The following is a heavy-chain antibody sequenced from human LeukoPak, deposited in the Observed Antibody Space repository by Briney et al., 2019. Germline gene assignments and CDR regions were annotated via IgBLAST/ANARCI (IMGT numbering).Heavy chain of an antibody. D-gene: IGHD3-22*01. Sequence: SETLSLTCTVSGASISSYYWSWIRQPPGKGLEWIGDIYYSGSIKYNPSLKSRVTMSVDTSKNQFSLKLSSVTAADTAIFYCARENPSGYYNRPIDYWGQGTLVTVSS. CDR3: ARENPSGYYNRPIDY. CDR2: IYYSGSI. CDR1: GASISSYY. J-gene: IGHJ4*02. V-gene: IGHV4-59*01.